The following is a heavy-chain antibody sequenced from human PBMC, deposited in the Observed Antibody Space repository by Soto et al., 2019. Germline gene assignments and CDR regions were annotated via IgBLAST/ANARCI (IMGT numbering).Heavy chain of an antibody. CDR3: ARHSYGGFGY. D-gene: IGHD5-18*01. CDR1: GGSISTYY. CDR2: INYSGST. V-gene: IGHV4-59*01. J-gene: IGHJ4*02. Sequence: QVQLQESGPGLVKPSETLSLTCTVSGGSISTYYWSWIRQPPGKGLEWIGYINYSGSTSYNPSLTSRVTISVDTSKNQFSLKLSSVTAADTAVYYCARHSYGGFGYWGQGALVTVSS.